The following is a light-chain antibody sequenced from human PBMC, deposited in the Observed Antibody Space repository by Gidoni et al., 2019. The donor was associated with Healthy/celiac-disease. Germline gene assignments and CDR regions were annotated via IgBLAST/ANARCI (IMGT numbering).Light chain of an antibody. CDR1: SGHSSYI. CDR3: ETWDSVVV. V-gene: IGLV4-60*03. CDR2: LEGSGSH. Sequence: QPVLTQSSSASASLGSSVKLTCTLSSGHSSYIIAWHQQQPGKAPRYLMKLEGSGSHNKGSGVPDRFSGSSSGADRYLTISNLQSEDEADYYCETWDSVVVFGGGTKLTVL. J-gene: IGLJ2*01.